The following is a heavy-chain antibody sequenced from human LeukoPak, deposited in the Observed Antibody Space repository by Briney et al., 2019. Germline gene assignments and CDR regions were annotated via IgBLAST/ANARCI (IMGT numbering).Heavy chain of an antibody. CDR2: ISGSGGPT. D-gene: IGHD5-24*01. J-gene: IGHJ4*02. V-gene: IGHV3-23*01. Sequence: GGSLRLSCAASGFTFSSYAMSWVRQAPGKGLEWVSAISGSGGPTYYADSVKGRFTISRENSKNTLYLQVSSLRAEDTAVYYCSRGTPRDGYEYWGQGTLVTVSS. CDR1: GFTFSSYA. CDR3: SRGTPRDGYEY.